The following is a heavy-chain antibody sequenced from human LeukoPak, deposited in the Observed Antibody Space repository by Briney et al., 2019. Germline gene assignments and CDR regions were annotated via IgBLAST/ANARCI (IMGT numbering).Heavy chain of an antibody. Sequence: GESLKISCKGSGYSFTSYWIGWVRQMPGKGLEWMGIIYPGDSDTRYSPSLQGQVTISADKSISPAYLQWSSLKASDTAMYYCARHVRIAAAHNWFDPWGQGTLVTVSS. CDR2: IYPGDSDT. D-gene: IGHD6-13*01. CDR3: ARHVRIAAAHNWFDP. V-gene: IGHV5-51*01. J-gene: IGHJ5*02. CDR1: GYSFTSYW.